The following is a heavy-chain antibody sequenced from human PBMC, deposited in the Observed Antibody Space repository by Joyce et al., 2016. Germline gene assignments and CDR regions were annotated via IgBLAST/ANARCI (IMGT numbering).Heavy chain of an antibody. CDR2: INTDTGNP. CDR1: GYTFTGYA. Sequence: QVQLVQSGSELKKPGASVKVSCRASGYTFTGYAIQWVRQTPGQGLEWMGWINTDTGNPTYGQGFAGRFVFSLDTSFSTTYLQITSLKADDTAVYFCARPKRHCNDTNCWSQWFFDLWGRGTLITVSS. CDR3: ARPKRHCNDTNCWSQWFFDL. D-gene: IGHD2-2*01. J-gene: IGHJ2*01. V-gene: IGHV7-4-1*02.